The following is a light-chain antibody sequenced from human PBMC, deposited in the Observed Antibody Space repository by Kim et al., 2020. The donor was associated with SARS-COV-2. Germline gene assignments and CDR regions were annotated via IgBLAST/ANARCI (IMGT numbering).Light chain of an antibody. CDR2: DAS. CDR1: QSVGSF. V-gene: IGKV3-11*01. Sequence: EIVLTQSPATLSLSPGERATLSCRASQSVGSFLAWYQQKPGQAPRPLIYDASNRATGIPARFSGSGSETDFTLTITSLEPDDFAVYYCQQRSNWYTFGQGTKLEI. CDR3: QQRSNWYT. J-gene: IGKJ2*01.